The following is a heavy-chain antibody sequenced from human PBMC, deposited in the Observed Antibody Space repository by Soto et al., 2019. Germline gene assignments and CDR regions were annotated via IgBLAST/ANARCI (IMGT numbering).Heavy chain of an antibody. J-gene: IGHJ4*02. V-gene: IGHV3-15*01. CDR1: GLSFSGVW. CDR3: ATGHAISGLVFDN. D-gene: IGHD6-19*01. CDR2: IRSKADGETT. Sequence: PGGSLRLSCAASGLSFSGVWMSWVRLPPGKGLEWVGRIRSKADGETTDYAAPVKGRFTVSRDDSQNTVYLQMNNLMIDDTAVYYCATGHAISGLVFDNWGQGTLVTVSS.